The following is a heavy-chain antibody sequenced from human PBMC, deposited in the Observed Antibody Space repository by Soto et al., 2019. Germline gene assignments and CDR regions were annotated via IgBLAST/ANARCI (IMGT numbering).Heavy chain of an antibody. CDR3: ATWVDYGYFEGFDF. Sequence: ASVKVSCKTSGYSFKNYKLHWVRQPRRQGLECIGWIDLNGGGSNSSQKFQGSVTMTWDTSITTAYLDLTRLTTNDTATYFCATWVDYGYFEGFDFWGQGTLVIVSS. CDR2: IDLNGGGS. V-gene: IGHV1-2*04. CDR1: GYSFKNYK. J-gene: IGHJ4*02. D-gene: IGHD4-17*01.